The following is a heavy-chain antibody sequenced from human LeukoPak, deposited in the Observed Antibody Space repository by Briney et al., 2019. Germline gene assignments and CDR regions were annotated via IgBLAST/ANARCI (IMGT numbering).Heavy chain of an antibody. CDR2: ISSSGSTI. CDR1: GFTFSDYY. Sequence: GGSLRLSCAASGFTFSDYYMSWIRQAPGKGLEWVSYISSSGSTIYYAVSVKGRFTISRDNAKNSLYLQMNSLRAEDTAVYYCARDPGDYYDSSGYYFRDAFDIWGQGTMVTVSS. D-gene: IGHD3-22*01. CDR3: ARDPGDYYDSSGYYFRDAFDI. J-gene: IGHJ3*02. V-gene: IGHV3-11*04.